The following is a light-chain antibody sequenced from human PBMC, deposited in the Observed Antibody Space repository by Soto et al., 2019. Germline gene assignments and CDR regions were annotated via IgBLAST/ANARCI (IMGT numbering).Light chain of an antibody. CDR1: QTIAAN. CDR2: DAI. Sequence: VMTQSPATLSVSPGERVTLSCRASQTIAANVAWYQQKPGQAPRLLISDAITRAAGIPARFSGSGSGTEFTLTISSLQSEDFAVYFCQQYGSSPITFGQGTKVDIK. J-gene: IGKJ1*01. V-gene: IGKV3-15*01. CDR3: QQYGSSPIT.